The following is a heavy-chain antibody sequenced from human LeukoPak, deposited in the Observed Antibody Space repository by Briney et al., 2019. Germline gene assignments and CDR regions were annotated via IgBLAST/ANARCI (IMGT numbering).Heavy chain of an antibody. CDR3: ARDWDYYDTSGYHFFDF. Sequence: ASVKVSCKASGYTFTGYYMHWVRQAPGQGLEWMGWINPNSGGTNYAQKLQGRVTMTRDTSISTAYMELSSLRSDDTAVYYCARDWDYYDTSGYHFFDFWGQGTLVTVSS. CDR1: GYTFTGYY. J-gene: IGHJ4*02. V-gene: IGHV1-2*02. CDR2: INPNSGGT. D-gene: IGHD3-22*01.